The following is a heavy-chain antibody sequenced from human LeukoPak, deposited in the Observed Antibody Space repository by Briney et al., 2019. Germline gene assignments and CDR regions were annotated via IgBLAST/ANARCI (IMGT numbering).Heavy chain of an antibody. Sequence: GGSLRLSCAASGFTFSSYSMNWVRQAPGKGLEWVSSISSSSSYIYYADSVKGRFTISRDNAKNTLYLQMNSLRAEDTAVDYCARDPTTAYFDYWGQGTLVTVSS. CDR1: GFTFSSYS. V-gene: IGHV3-21*04. CDR2: ISSSSSYI. D-gene: IGHD4-17*01. CDR3: ARDPTTAYFDY. J-gene: IGHJ4*02.